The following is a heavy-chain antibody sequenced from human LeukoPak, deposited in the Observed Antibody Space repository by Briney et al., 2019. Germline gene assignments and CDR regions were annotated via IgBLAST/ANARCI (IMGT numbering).Heavy chain of an antibody. V-gene: IGHV1-46*01. CDR1: GYTFTSYY. Sequence: WASVKVSCKASGYTFTSYYMHWVRQAPGQGLEWMGIINPSGGSTSYAQKFQGRVTMTRDTSTSTVYMELSSLRSEDTAVYYCARDRGAATTTYYYYYGMDVWGQGTTVTVPS. D-gene: IGHD5-24*01. J-gene: IGHJ6*02. CDR3: ARDRGAATTTYYYYYGMDV. CDR2: INPSGGST.